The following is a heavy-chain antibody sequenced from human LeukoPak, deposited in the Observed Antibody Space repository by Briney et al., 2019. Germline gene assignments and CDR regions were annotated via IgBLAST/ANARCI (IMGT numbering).Heavy chain of an antibody. D-gene: IGHD3-10*01. CDR3: ARVVFWFDP. CDR1: GDSISSYY. J-gene: IGHJ5*02. V-gene: IGHV4-4*07. Sequence: SETLSLTCIVSGDSISSYYWSWVRQPAGKGLQWIGRMYTSGTPNYNPSLKSRVTMSVDTSKNQFSLKLTSVTAADTAVYYCARVVFWFDPWGQGTLVTVSS. CDR2: MYTSGTP.